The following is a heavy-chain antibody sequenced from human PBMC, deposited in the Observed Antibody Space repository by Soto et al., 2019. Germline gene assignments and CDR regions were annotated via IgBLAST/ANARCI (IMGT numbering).Heavy chain of an antibody. CDR2: FDPEDGET. D-gene: IGHD1-26*01. J-gene: IGHJ3*02. CDR1: GYTLTGLA. Sequence: ASVKVSCKVSGYTLTGLAMHWVRQAPGKGLEWMGGFDPEDGETIYAQKFQGRVTMTEDTSTDTAYMELSSLRSEDTAVYYCATHIVGATAGAFDIWGQGQWSPSPQ. CDR3: ATHIVGATAGAFDI. V-gene: IGHV1-24*01.